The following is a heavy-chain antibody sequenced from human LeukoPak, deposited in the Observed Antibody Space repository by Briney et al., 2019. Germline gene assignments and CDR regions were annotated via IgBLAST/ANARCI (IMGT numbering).Heavy chain of an antibody. CDR2: IYHSGST. V-gene: IGHV4-30-2*01. Sequence: SQTLSLTCAVSGGSISSGGYSWSWIRQPPGKGLEWIGYIYHSGSTYYNPSLKSRVTISVDRSKNQFSLKLSSVTAADTAVYYCARGRSVVVPAAIYYYYGMDVWGQGTTVTVSS. D-gene: IGHD2-2*01. CDR1: GGSISSGGYS. CDR3: ARGRSVVVPAAIYYYYGMDV. J-gene: IGHJ6*02.